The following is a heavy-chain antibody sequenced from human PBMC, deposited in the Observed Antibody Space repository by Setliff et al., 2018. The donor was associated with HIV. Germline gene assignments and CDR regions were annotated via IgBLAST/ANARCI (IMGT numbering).Heavy chain of an antibody. CDR1: GGSISSSNNY. V-gene: IGHV4-39*01. CDR3: ARHEGVLQEDGGFDS. J-gene: IGHJ4*02. CDR2: IYYSGST. D-gene: IGHD2-2*01. Sequence: SETLSLTCSVSGGSISSSNNYWGWIRQPPGKGLEWIGSIYYSGSTYYNPSLKSRVTISVDTSKSQLSLRLTSVTAADTALYYCARHEGVLQEDGGFDSWGQGTPVTVS.